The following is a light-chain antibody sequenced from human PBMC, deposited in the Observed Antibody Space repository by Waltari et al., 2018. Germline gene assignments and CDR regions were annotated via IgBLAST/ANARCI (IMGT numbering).Light chain of an antibody. CDR1: QNINNY. J-gene: IGKJ3*01. CDR3: QQSYSTPVT. V-gene: IGKV1-39*01. Sequence: DIQMTQSPSSLSTSIGDRVTVTCRASQNINNYLNWYQQKPGKAPKLLIYAASSLQSGVPSRFSGSGSGTDFTLTISSLQPEDFATYYCQQSYSTPVTFGPGTKVDIK. CDR2: AAS.